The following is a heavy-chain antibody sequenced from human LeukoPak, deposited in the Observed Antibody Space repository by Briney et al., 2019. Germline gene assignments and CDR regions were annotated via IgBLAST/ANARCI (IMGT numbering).Heavy chain of an antibody. CDR1: GFTFSSYA. J-gene: IGHJ4*02. V-gene: IGHV3-23*01. CDR2: ISGSGGST. CDR3: AKGLDYGDYAYYFDY. Sequence: GGSLRLSCAASGFTFSSYAMSWVRQAPGKGLEWVSAISGSGGSTYYADSVEGRFTISRDNSKNTLYLQMNSLRAEDTAVYYCAKGLDYGDYAYYFDYWGQGTLVTVSS. D-gene: IGHD4-17*01.